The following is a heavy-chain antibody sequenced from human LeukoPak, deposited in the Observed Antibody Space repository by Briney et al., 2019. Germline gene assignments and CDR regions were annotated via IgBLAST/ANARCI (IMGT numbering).Heavy chain of an antibody. V-gene: IGHV3-23*01. D-gene: IGHD6-19*01. CDR3: AKAAVAGLFYYYGMDV. Sequence: PGGSLRLSCAASGFTFSNSAMSWVRQGPGKGLEWVSGISGSGGDTYYADSVKGRFIISRDNSMNTLYVHMNSLRAEDTAVYFCAKAAVAGLFYYYGMDVWGQGTTVTVSS. J-gene: IGHJ6*02. CDR1: GFTFSNSA. CDR2: ISGSGGDT.